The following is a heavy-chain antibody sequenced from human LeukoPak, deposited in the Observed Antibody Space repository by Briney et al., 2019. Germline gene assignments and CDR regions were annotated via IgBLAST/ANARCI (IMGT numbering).Heavy chain of an antibody. D-gene: IGHD3-16*02. J-gene: IGHJ4*02. CDR3: ARDRYTYYFDY. Sequence: PSETLSLTCAVYGGSFSGYYWSWIRQPPGKGLEWIGEINHSGSTNYNPSLKSRVTISVDTSKNQFSLKLSSVTAADTAVYYCARDRYTYYFDYWGQGTLVTVSS. CDR2: INHSGST. CDR1: GGSFSGYY. V-gene: IGHV4-34*01.